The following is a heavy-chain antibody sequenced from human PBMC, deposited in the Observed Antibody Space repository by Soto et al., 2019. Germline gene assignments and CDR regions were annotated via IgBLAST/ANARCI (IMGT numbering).Heavy chain of an antibody. D-gene: IGHD3-10*01. CDR1: GYTFTSYG. J-gene: IGHJ6*02. Sequence: QVQLVQSGAEVKKPGASVKVSCKASGYTFTSYGISWVRQAPGQGLEWMGWISAYNGNTNYAQKLQGRVTMTTDTSTRTAYMELRSLRSDDTAVYYCASNYLYYYGSGNTNYYGMDVWGPGTTVTVSS. V-gene: IGHV1-18*01. CDR2: ISAYNGNT. CDR3: ASNYLYYYGSGNTNYYGMDV.